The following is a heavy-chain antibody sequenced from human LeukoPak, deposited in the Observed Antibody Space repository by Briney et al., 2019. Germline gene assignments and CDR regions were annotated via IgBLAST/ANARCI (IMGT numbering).Heavy chain of an antibody. J-gene: IGHJ4*02. Sequence: GGSLRLSCAASGFTFSSYGMHWVRQAPGKGLEWVAVIWYDGSNKYYADSVKGRFTISRDNSKNTLYLQMNSLRAEDTAVYYCARDQSGSCPLDYWGQGTLVTVSS. CDR2: IWYDGSNK. CDR3: ARDQSGSCPLDY. CDR1: GFTFSSYG. V-gene: IGHV3-33*01. D-gene: IGHD1-26*01.